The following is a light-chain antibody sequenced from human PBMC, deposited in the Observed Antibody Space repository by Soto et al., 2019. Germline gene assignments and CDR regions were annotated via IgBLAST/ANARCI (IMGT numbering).Light chain of an antibody. CDR1: SSNIGADYD. V-gene: IGLV1-40*01. CDR3: QSYDSSLSVLYV. J-gene: IGLJ1*01. Sequence: QSVLTQPPSVSGAPGQRVTISCTGSSSNIGADYDVHWYQQLPGTAPKLLIYGNNNRPSGVPDRFSGAKSGTSASLAITGLQAEDEADYYCQSYDSSLSVLYVFGTGTKLTV. CDR2: GNN.